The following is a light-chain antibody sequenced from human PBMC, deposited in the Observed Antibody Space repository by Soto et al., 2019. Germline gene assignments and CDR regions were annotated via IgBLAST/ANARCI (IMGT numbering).Light chain of an antibody. CDR2: DAS. CDR3: QQYDNLPSIT. J-gene: IGKJ5*01. Sequence: DIQMTQSPSSLSASVGDRVTITCQASQDISNYLNWYQQKPGKAPKLLIYDASNLETGGPSRFXGSRSGTYFTFTISNLQPEDIATYYCQQYDNLPSITFGQGTRLEIK. CDR1: QDISNY. V-gene: IGKV1-33*01.